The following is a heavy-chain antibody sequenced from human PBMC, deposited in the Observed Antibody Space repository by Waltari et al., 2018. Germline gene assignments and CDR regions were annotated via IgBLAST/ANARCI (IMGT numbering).Heavy chain of an antibody. V-gene: IGHV4-39*07. CDR3: AGGAAGRPMDV. J-gene: IGHJ6*02. D-gene: IGHD6-13*01. Sequence: QLQLQESGPGLVKPSETLSLTCTVSGGSISSSSYYWGWIRQPPGKGLGWIGSIYYSGSTYHNPSLKSRVTISVDTSKNQFSLKLSSVTAADTAVYYCAGGAAGRPMDVWGQGTTVTVSS. CDR1: GGSISSSSYY. CDR2: IYYSGST.